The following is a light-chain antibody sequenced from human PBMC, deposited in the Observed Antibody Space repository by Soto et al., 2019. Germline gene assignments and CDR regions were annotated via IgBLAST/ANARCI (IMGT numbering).Light chain of an antibody. CDR3: QQYNRYYT. CDR2: KPS. V-gene: IGKV1-5*03. J-gene: IGKJ2*01. Sequence: DIRMTQSPSTLSASVGDRVTITCRASQSISSWLAWYQQKPGKAPKLLISKPSSLESGVPSSFSGSGSGPEFTLTISSLQPDYFATYYCQQYNRYYTFGQGTKLEIK. CDR1: QSISSW.